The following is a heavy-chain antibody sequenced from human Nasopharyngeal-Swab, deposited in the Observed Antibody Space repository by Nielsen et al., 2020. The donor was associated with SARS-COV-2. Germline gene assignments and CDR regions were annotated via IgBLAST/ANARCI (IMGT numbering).Heavy chain of an antibody. CDR1: GYTFTSYG. Sequence: ASVKASCKASGYTFTSYGIRWVRQAPGQGLEWMGWISAYNGNTNYAQKLQGRVTMTTDTSMSTAYMELRSLRSEDTAVYYCAGYDILTGSMDVWGQGTTVTVSS. J-gene: IGHJ6*02. CDR2: ISAYNGNT. CDR3: AGYDILTGSMDV. V-gene: IGHV1-18*01. D-gene: IGHD3-9*01.